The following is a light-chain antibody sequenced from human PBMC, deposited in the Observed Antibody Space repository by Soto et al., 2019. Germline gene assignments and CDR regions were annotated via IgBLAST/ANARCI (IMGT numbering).Light chain of an antibody. J-gene: IGLJ3*02. CDR3: GADHGRGNNFVWV. V-gene: IGLV9-49*01. Sequence: QPVLTQPPSASASLGASVTLTCTLSSGYSNYKVDWYQQRPGKGPRFVMRVGAGGIVGSKGDGIPDRFSVLGSGLNRFLTIKNIQEEDESDYHCGADHGRGNNFVWVFGGGTNSPS. CDR2: VGAGGIVG. CDR1: SGYSNYK.